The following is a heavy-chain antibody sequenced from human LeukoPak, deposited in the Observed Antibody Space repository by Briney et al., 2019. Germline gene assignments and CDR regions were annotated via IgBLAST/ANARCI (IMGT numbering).Heavy chain of an antibody. Sequence: GGSLRLSCAASGFTLSSYWMHWVRQVPGKGLVWVSQINGDGSNAYYADSVKGRFIISRDNAKNTLYLQVNNLRAEDTAVYYCARDTSSAWYGLIDYWGQGTLVTVSS. CDR2: INGDGSNA. CDR1: GFTLSSYW. D-gene: IGHD6-19*01. J-gene: IGHJ4*02. CDR3: ARDTSSAWYGLIDY. V-gene: IGHV3-74*01.